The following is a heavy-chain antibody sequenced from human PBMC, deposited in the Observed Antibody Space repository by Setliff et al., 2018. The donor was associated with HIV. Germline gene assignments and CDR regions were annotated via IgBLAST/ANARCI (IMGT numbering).Heavy chain of an antibody. CDR1: GGSINNYY. D-gene: IGHD3-10*01. V-gene: IGHV4-4*08. Sequence: PSETLSLTCTVSGGSINNYYWSWIRQPPGKGLEWIGYIYPNGSPDYPSGNIVYNPSFRSRVTLSLDTSKNQFSLKLTSVTAADAAVYYCTGDYNSGSYRFDYWGQGTPVTSPQ. CDR2: IYPNGSP. J-gene: IGHJ4*02. CDR3: TGDYNSGSYRFDY.